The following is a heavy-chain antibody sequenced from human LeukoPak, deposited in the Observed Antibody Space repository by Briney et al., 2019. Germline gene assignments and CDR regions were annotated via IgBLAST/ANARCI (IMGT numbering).Heavy chain of an antibody. CDR3: ARGVFHTAMVTSSWFDP. CDR1: GGSISSGSYY. J-gene: IGHJ5*02. D-gene: IGHD5-18*01. V-gene: IGHV4-61*02. CDR2: IYTSGST. Sequence: SETLSLTCTVSGGSISSGSYYWSWIRQPAGKGLEWIGRIYTSGSTNYNPSLKSRVTISVDTSKNQFSLKLSSVTAADTAVYYCARGVFHTAMVTSSWFDPWGQGTLVTVSS.